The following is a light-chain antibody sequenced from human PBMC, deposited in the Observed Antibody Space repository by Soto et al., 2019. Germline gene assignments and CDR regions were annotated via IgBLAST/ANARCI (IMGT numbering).Light chain of an antibody. V-gene: IGKV1-5*01. Sequence: GDRVTITCRASQTILSYLNWYQQKPGKAPKLLIYAASSLQSGVPSRFSGSGSGTEFTLTISSLQPDDFATYYCQQYNSYSWTFGQGTKVDIK. CDR1: QTILSY. CDR2: AAS. CDR3: QQYNSYSWT. J-gene: IGKJ1*01.